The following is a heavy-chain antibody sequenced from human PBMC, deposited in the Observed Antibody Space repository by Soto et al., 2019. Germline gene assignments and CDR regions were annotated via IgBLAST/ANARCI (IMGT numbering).Heavy chain of an antibody. CDR2: MNPNSGNT. J-gene: IGHJ6*02. V-gene: IGHV1-8*01. Sequence: QVQLVQSGAEVKKPGASVKVSCKASGYTFTSYDINWVRQATGQGLEWMGWMNPNSGNTGYAQKFQGRVTMTRNTXIXTXXLELSSLRSEDTAVDYCARGRGELDPRVDYYGMDVWGQGTTVTVSS. CDR1: GYTFTSYD. D-gene: IGHD1-26*01. CDR3: ARGRGELDPRVDYYGMDV.